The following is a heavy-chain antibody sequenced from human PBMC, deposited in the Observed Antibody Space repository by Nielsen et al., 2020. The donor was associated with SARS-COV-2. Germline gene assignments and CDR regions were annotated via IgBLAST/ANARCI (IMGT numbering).Heavy chain of an antibody. CDR1: SGTISRSC. CDR2: VHYSGST. Sequence: SETLSLTCSVSSGTISRSCWTWIRQSPGKGLEWIGYVHYSGSTNYNPSLKSRVTISVDTSKNQFSLKLRSVTAADTAVYYCARSETPSAFHGVDVWGQGTTVAVSS. D-gene: IGHD2-15*01. V-gene: IGHV4-59*01. J-gene: IGHJ6*02. CDR3: ARSETPSAFHGVDV.